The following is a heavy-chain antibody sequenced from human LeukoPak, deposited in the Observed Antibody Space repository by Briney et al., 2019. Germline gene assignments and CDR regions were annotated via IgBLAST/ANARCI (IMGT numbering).Heavy chain of an antibody. CDR2: ISSSSSYI. Sequence: KAGGSLRLSCAASGFTFSSYSMNWVRQAPGKGLEWVSSISSSSSYIYYADSVKGRFTISRDNAKNSLYLQMNSLRAEDTAVYYCARGHQTRYYDFWSGSSSYFDYWGQGTLVTVSS. D-gene: IGHD3-3*01. V-gene: IGHV3-21*01. J-gene: IGHJ4*02. CDR3: ARGHQTRYYDFWSGSSSYFDY. CDR1: GFTFSSYS.